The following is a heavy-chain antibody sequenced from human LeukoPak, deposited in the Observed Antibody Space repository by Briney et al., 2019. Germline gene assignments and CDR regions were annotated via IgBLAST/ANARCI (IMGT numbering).Heavy chain of an antibody. CDR2: IKQDGTEK. V-gene: IGHV3-7*01. CDR3: ARDPSRGYTYGYGDY. J-gene: IGHJ4*02. CDR1: GFSFSSYW. Sequence: PGGSLRLSCAASGFSFSSYWMNWFRQPPGKGLEWVANIKQDGTEKYYVDSVKGRFTISRDNAKKSLYLQMNSLRAEDTGVHYCARDPSRGYTYGYGDYWGQGILVTVSS. D-gene: IGHD5-18*01.